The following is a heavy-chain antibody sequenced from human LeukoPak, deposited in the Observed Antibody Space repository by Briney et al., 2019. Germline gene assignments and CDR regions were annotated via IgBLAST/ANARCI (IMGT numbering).Heavy chain of an antibody. J-gene: IGHJ4*02. Sequence: GSLRLSCAASGFTFSSYGMHWIRQPPGKGLEWIGEINHSGSTNYNPSLKSRVTISVDTSKNQFSLKLSSVTAADTAVYYCARHFDCSSTSCYGYFDYWGQGTLVTVSS. CDR1: GFTFSSYG. CDR3: ARHFDCSSTSCYGYFDY. CDR2: INHSGST. V-gene: IGHV4-34*01. D-gene: IGHD2-2*01.